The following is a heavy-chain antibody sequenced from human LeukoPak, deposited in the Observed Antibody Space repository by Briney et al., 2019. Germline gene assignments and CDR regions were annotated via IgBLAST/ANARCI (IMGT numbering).Heavy chain of an antibody. D-gene: IGHD3-22*01. CDR2: ISYDGSNK. CDR1: GFTFSTYA. V-gene: IGHV3-30*04. CDR3: AKTGVVAFDY. J-gene: IGHJ4*02. Sequence: VGSLRLSCAASGFTFSTYAMHSVRQGPGKGLEWGAVISYDGSNKYYAHSVQGRFTISRDNSKNTLYLQMNSLRAEDTAVYYCAKTGVVAFDYWGQGTLVTVSS.